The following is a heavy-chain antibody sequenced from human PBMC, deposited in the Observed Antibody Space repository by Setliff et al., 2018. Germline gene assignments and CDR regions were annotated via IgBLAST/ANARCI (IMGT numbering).Heavy chain of an antibody. D-gene: IGHD5-18*01. Sequence: LRLSCVASGFAFRSYAMSWVRQAPGMGREWLANIKQEGSEIYSVDSVKGRFSISRDNAKNSLYLQMNSLRAEDTAVYYCAKLVWLTTWYYMDVWGKGTTVTVSS. V-gene: IGHV3-7*03. CDR2: IKQEGSEI. CDR3: AKLVWLTTWYYMDV. J-gene: IGHJ6*03. CDR1: GFAFRSYA.